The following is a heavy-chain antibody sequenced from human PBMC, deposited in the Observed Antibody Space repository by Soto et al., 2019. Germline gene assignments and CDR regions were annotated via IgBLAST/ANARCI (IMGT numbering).Heavy chain of an antibody. CDR3: AFGNLSYYFDF. CDR1: GFAFSSFG. Sequence: GGSLRLSCAASGFAFSSFGMHWVRQAPGKGLEWVAIIWYDGSDKYYADSVKGRFTISRDNSKNTLYLQMNSLRAEDTAVYHCAFGNLSYYFDFWGQGTPVTVSS. D-gene: IGHD3-16*01. V-gene: IGHV3-33*01. J-gene: IGHJ4*02. CDR2: IWYDGSDK.